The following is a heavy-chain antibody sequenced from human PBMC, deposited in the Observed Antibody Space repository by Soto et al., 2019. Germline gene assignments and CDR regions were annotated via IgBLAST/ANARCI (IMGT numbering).Heavy chain of an antibody. CDR2: VGGTGDVT. V-gene: IGHV3-23*01. CDR3: AKPADYYGSRSYFNG. CDR1: GFIFSSYA. D-gene: IGHD3-10*01. Sequence: GGSLRLSCAASGFIFSSYAMSWVRQAPGKGLEWVSTVGGTGDVTYYADSVKGRFTISRDNSKNTLYLQMNSLRAEDTAVYYCAKPADYYGSRSYFNGWGQGTLVTVSS. J-gene: IGHJ4*02.